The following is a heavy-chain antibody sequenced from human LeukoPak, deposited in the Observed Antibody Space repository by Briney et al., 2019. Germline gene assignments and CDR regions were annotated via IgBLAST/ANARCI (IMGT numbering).Heavy chain of an antibody. Sequence: GGSLRLSCADSGVTFSSYSMNWVRQAPGKGLEWVSSISGSSSYIYYADSVKGRFTISRDNAKNSLYLQMNSLRAEDTALYYCASSWGSSWYLDYWGQGTLVTVSS. CDR3: ASSWGSSWYLDY. D-gene: IGHD6-13*01. V-gene: IGHV3-21*01. J-gene: IGHJ4*02. CDR2: ISGSSSYI. CDR1: GVTFSSYS.